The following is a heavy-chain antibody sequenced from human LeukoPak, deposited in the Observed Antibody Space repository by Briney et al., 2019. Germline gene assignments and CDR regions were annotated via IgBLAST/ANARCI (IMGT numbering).Heavy chain of an antibody. V-gene: IGHV3-53*04. CDR2: IYAGGST. CDR3: ATAGSSELLWDYAMDV. CDR1: GFTVSINH. J-gene: IGHJ6*02. Sequence: GGSLRLSCAASGFTVSINHMSWVSPAPGKGLKWASLIYAGGSTNYADAVEGSFTISRHNYKNTLHLQMNSLRVEDTAVYYCATAGSSELLWDYAMDVWGQGTTVTVSS. D-gene: IGHD3-10*01.